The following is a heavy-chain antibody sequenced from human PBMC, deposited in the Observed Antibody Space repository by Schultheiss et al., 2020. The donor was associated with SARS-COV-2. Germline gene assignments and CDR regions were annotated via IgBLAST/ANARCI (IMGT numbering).Heavy chain of an antibody. Sequence: GGSLRLSCAASGFTFSSYGMHWVRQAPGKGLEWVAVISYDGSNKYYADSVKGRFTVSRDNSKKMLYLQMNSLKTDDTAVYYCAKDRRRNFGVVRRTSYYYGMDVWGQGTTVTVSS. CDR1: GFTFSSYG. CDR3: AKDRRRNFGVVRRTSYYYGMDV. V-gene: IGHV3-30*18. D-gene: IGHD3-3*01. J-gene: IGHJ6*02. CDR2: ISYDGSNK.